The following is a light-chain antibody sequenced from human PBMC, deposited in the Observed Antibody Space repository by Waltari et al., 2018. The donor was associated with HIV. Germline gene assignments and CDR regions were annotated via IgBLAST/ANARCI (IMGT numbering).Light chain of an antibody. CDR1: QSVTTY. J-gene: IGKJ4*01. CDR3: QQRSKWPPLT. Sequence: EIVLTQSPGTLSLSPGERATLSGRASQSVTTYLAWYQQKPGQAPRLLIYDASNRASGIPARFSGSGSGTDFTLTISSLEPEDFAVYYCQQRSKWPPLTFGGGTKVEIK. CDR2: DAS. V-gene: IGKV3-11*01.